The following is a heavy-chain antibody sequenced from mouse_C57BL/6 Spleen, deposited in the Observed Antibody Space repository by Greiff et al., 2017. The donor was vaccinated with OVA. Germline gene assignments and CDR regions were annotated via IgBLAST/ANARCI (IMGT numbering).Heavy chain of an antibody. Sequence: EVQLQESGGGLVKPGGSLKLSCAASGFTFSDYGMHWVRQAPEKGLEWVAYISSGSSTIYYADTVKGRFTISRDNAKNTLFLQMTSLRSEDTAMYSCATPRYYCSSYGGYFDVWGTGTTVTVSS. CDR1: GFTFSDYG. J-gene: IGHJ1*03. D-gene: IGHD1-1*01. CDR3: ATPRYYCSSYGGYFDV. V-gene: IGHV5-17*01. CDR2: ISSGSSTI.